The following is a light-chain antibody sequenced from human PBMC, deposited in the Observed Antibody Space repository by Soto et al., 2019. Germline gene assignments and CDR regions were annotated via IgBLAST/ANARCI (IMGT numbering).Light chain of an antibody. V-gene: IGLV4-69*01. CDR1: SDHSGYA. CDR3: QTWGTGSWV. CDR2: VDNRGSH. Sequence: QLVPTQSPPASAYLGASVKLTYTLSSDHSGYAIAWHQQQPENGPRYLMKVDNRGSHTKGDGIPDRFSGSSSGAERYLTISSLQSEDEADYYCQTWGTGSWVFGGGTQLTVL. J-gene: IGLJ3*02.